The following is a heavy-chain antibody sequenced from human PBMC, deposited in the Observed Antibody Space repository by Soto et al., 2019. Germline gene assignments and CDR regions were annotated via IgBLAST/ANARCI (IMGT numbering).Heavy chain of an antibody. Sequence: GGALSLSCASSGFAFVDYWMHWGRQAPGKGAEGVSRMTSGGRTIQYADSVKGRFTASRDNAKSTLYLQMNSLRAEDTAVYYCPTADCDDWGPRTPVIVSS. D-gene: IGHD2-21*02. CDR3: PTADCDD. CDR1: GFAFVDYW. J-gene: IGHJ1*01. V-gene: IGHV3-74*01. CDR2: MTSGGRTI.